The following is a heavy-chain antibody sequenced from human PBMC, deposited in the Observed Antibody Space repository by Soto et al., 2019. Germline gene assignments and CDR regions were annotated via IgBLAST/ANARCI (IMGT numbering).Heavy chain of an antibody. CDR3: AKPRTDYYDSSGYFDY. Sequence: GSLRLSCAASGFTFDDYAMHWVRQAPGKGLEWVSLISGDGGSTYYADSVKGRFTISRDNSKNSLYLQMNSLRTEDTALYYCAKPRTDYYDSSGYFDYWGQGTLVTVSS. J-gene: IGHJ4*02. CDR1: GFTFDDYA. CDR2: ISGDGGST. D-gene: IGHD3-22*01. V-gene: IGHV3-43*02.